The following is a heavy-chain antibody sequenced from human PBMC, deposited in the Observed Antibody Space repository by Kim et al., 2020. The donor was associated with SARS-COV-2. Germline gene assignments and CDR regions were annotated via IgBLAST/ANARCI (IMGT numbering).Heavy chain of an antibody. D-gene: IGHD3-9*01. CDR2: INTNTGNP. Sequence: ASVKVSCKASGYTFTSYAMNWVRQAPGQGLEWMGWINTNTGNPTYAQGFTGRFVFSLDTSVSTAYLQISSLKAEDTAVYYCARSGTYYDILTGYYEEGFFDYWGQGTLGTVSS. CDR1: GYTFTSYA. CDR3: ARSGTYYDILTGYYEEGFFDY. V-gene: IGHV7-4-1*02. J-gene: IGHJ4*02.